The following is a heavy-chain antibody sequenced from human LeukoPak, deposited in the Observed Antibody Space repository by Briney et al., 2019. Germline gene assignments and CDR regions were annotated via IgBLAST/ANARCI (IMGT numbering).Heavy chain of an antibody. V-gene: IGHV1-18*01. CDR2: ISAYNGNT. Sequence: ASVKVSCKASGYTFTSYGISWVRQAPGQGLEWMGWISAYNGNTNYAQKLQGRVTITTDTSTSTAYMELRSLRSDDTAVYYSAKLYGYSSSWPRGDFDNWGQGTLVTVSS. CDR1: GYTFTSYG. J-gene: IGHJ4*02. D-gene: IGHD6-13*01. CDR3: AKLYGYSSSWPRGDFDN.